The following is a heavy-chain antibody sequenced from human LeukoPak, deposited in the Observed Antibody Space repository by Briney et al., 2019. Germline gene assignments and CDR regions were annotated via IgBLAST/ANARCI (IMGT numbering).Heavy chain of an antibody. Sequence: PSETLSLTCAVSGGSISSGGYSWSWIRQPPGKGLEWIGYIYHSGSTYYNPSLKSRVTISVDRSKNQFSLKLSSVTAADTAVYYCARLAYSSFDYWGQGTLVTVSS. CDR1: GGSISSGGYS. CDR3: ARLAYSSFDY. D-gene: IGHD6-13*01. CDR2: IYHSGST. J-gene: IGHJ4*02. V-gene: IGHV4-30-2*01.